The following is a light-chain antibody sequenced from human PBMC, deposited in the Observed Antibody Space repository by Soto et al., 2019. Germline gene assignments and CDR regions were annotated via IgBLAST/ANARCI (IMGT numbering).Light chain of an antibody. J-gene: IGLJ1*01. Sequence: QSVLTQPASLSVSPGQSITISCTGTIGDVGGYDYVSWYQLHPGKAPKLMVFEVSNRPSGVSYRFSGSKSGNTASLTISGLQAEDEADYFCSSYSISTAYLFGTGTKVTVL. CDR1: IGDVGGYDY. CDR2: EVS. V-gene: IGLV2-14*01. CDR3: SSYSISTAYL.